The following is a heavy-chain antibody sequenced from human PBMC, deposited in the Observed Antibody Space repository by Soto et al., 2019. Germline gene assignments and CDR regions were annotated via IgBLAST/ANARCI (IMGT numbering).Heavy chain of an antibody. CDR2: IYYSGST. D-gene: IGHD2-2*01. Sequence: SEPLPLPCTVAGGSISSYYWSWTRQPPGKGLEWIGYIYYSGSTNYNPSLKSRVTISVDTSKNQFSLELSSVTAADTAVYYCARLYCSSTRCFDYWGQGTLVTVS. J-gene: IGHJ4*02. V-gene: IGHV4-59*08. CDR3: ARLYCSSTRCFDY. CDR1: GGSISSYY.